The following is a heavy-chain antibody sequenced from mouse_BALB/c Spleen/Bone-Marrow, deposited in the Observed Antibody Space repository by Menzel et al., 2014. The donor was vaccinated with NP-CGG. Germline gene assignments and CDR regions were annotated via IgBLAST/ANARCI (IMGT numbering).Heavy chain of an antibody. CDR2: IDPANGNT. J-gene: IGHJ3*01. CDR1: GFNIKDTY. V-gene: IGHV14-3*02. CDR3: GSYYYSSSSFAY. Sequence: EVKVVESGAELVKPGASVKLSCTASGFNIKDTYMHWVKQRPEQGLEWIGRIDPANGNTKYDPKFQGKATITADTSSNTAYLQLSSVTSEDAAVYYCGSYYYSSSSFAYWGQGTLVTVSA. D-gene: IGHD1-1*01.